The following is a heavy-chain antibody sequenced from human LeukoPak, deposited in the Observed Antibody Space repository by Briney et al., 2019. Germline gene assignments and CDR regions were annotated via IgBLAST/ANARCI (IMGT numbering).Heavy chain of an antibody. J-gene: IGHJ5*02. D-gene: IGHD2-2*01. CDR1: GFTFSSYA. V-gene: IGHV3-23*01. Sequence: PGGSLRLSCAASGFTFSSYAMSWVRRAPGKGLEWVSGISASGGSTYYADSVEGRFTISRDNSKNTLYLQMNSLRAEDTAVYYCARDRRKGSGVPAANRHIWFDPWGQGTLVTVSS. CDR2: ISASGGST. CDR3: ARDRRKGSGVPAANRHIWFDP.